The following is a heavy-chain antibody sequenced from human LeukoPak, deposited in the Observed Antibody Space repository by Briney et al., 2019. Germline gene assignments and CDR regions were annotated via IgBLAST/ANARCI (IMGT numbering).Heavy chain of an antibody. V-gene: IGHV3-9*01. Sequence: GGSPRLSCVASGFKFDDNAMHWVRQVQGKGLEWVSGVSWNSDRIDYADSVEGRFSISRDNARNSLFLQMNSLRAEDTAFYYCVRDMGDSGTSGSFDYWGQGALVTVSS. J-gene: IGHJ4*02. CDR1: GFKFDDNA. CDR3: VRDMGDSGTSGSFDY. D-gene: IGHD1-26*01. CDR2: VSWNSDRI.